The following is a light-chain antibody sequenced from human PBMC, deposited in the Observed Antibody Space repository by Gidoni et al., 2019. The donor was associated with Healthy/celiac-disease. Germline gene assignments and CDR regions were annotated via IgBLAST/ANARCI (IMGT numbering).Light chain of an antibody. Sequence: SSELTQDPAVSVAVGQTVRITCQGDSLRSYYASWYQQKPGQAPVLVIYGKNNRPSGIPDRFSGSSSGNPASLTITGAQAEDEADYYCNSRDSSGNHLRVVFGGGTQLTVL. J-gene: IGLJ2*01. CDR3: NSRDSSGNHLRVV. CDR2: GKN. V-gene: IGLV3-19*01. CDR1: SLRSYY.